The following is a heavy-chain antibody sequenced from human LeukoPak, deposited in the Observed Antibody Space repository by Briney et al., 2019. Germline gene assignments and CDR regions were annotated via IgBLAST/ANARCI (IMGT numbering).Heavy chain of an antibody. D-gene: IGHD3-22*01. CDR2: ISWNSGSI. V-gene: IGHV3-9*01. CDR1: GFTFDDYA. Sequence: GGSLRLSCAASGFTFDDYAMHWVRQAPGKGLEWVSGISWNSGSIGYADSVKGRFTISRDNAKNSLYLQMNNLRAEDTALYYCAKDNSYYDSSGYNYFDYWGQGTLVTVSS. J-gene: IGHJ4*02. CDR3: AKDNSYYDSSGYNYFDY.